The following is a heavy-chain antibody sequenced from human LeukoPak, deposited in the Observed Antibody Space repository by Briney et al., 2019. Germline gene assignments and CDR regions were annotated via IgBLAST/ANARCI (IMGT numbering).Heavy chain of an antibody. V-gene: IGHV6-1*01. Sequence: SQTLSLTCAISGDSVSINSAAWTWIRQSPSRGLEWLGRTYYRSKWYNDYAVSVKSRIAVNPDTSKNQFSLQLNSVTPEDTAVYYCAREGWDYSDNRYYFDYWGQGTLVTVSS. J-gene: IGHJ4*02. CDR1: GDSVSINSAA. CDR2: TYYRSKWYN. CDR3: AREGWDYSDNRYYFDY. D-gene: IGHD1-26*01.